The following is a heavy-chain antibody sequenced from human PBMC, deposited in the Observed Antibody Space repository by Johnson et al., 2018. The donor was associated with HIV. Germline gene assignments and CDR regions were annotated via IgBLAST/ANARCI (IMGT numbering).Heavy chain of an antibody. J-gene: IGHJ3*02. CDR3: ARALTTDAFDI. CDR2: ISSSGSTI. Sequence: QVQLVESGGGLVKPGGSLRLSCAASGFSVSDYYMSWIRQAPGKGLEWVSYISSSGSTIYYADSVKGRFTISRDNSKNTLYLQMNSLRAEDTAVYYCARALTTDAFDIWGQGTMVTVSS. V-gene: IGHV3-11*04. D-gene: IGHD4-17*01. CDR1: GFSVSDYY.